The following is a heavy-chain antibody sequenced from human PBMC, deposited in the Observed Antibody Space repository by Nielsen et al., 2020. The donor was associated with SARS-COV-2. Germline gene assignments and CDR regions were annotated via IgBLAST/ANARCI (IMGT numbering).Heavy chain of an antibody. CDR1: GYTFTGYY. D-gene: IGHD3-16*02. Sequence: ASVKVSCKASGYTFTGYYMHWERQAPGQGLEWMGWINPNSGGTNYAQKFQGWVTMTRDTSIGTAYMELSRLRSDDTAVYYCALYDYVWGSYRNDYWGQGTLVTVSS. CDR2: INPNSGGT. V-gene: IGHV1-2*04. J-gene: IGHJ4*02. CDR3: ALYDYVWGSYRNDY.